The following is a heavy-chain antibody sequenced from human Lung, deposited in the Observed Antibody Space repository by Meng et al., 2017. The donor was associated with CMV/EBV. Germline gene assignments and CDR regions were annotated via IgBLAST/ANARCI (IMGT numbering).Heavy chain of an antibody. J-gene: IGHJ4*02. CDR1: GFTFSSYW. Sequence: EVQLLESGGGLVQPGGSLRVSCAASGFTFSSYWMHWVRQAPGKGLVWVSRINSDGSSTSYADAVKGRFTIYRDNAKNTLYLQMNSLRAEDTAVYYCAREAVPVAATHSFDYCGKGTLCNVSS. V-gene: IGHV3-74*01. CDR3: AREAVPVAATHSFDY. CDR2: INSDGSST. D-gene: IGHD2-15*01.